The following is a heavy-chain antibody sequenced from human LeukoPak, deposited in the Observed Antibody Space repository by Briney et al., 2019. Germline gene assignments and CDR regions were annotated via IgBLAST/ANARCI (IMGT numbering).Heavy chain of an antibody. CDR2: ISGSGGST. J-gene: IGHJ4*02. D-gene: IGHD6-13*01. CDR1: GFTFSSYA. CDR3: ARDPGYSSFDY. Sequence: GGSLRLSCAASGFTFSSYAMSWVRKAPGKGLEWVSAISGSGGSTYYADSVKGRFTISRDNSKNTLYLQMNSLRAEDTAVYYCARDPGYSSFDYWGQGTLVTVSS. V-gene: IGHV3-23*01.